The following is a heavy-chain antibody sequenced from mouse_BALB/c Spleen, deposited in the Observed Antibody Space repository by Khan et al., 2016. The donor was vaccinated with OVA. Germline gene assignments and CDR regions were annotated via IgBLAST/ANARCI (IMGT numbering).Heavy chain of an antibody. J-gene: IGHJ3*01. CDR2: INPSNGYT. D-gene: IGHD2-14*01. Sequence: QMQLEESGAELARPGASVKMSCKASGYTFTSYTIHWIKKRTGQGPEWIGYINPSNGYTNSNQKFKDKATLTTEKSSTTAYLQLSSLTSDYSAVYNGVRDGAYHRIAGWFAYWCQGTLVTVSA. CDR1: GYTFTSYT. CDR3: VRDGAYHRIAGWFAY. V-gene: IGHV1-4*01.